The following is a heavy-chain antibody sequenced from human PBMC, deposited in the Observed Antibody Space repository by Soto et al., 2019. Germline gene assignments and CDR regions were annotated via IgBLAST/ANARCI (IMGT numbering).Heavy chain of an antibody. Sequence: QVQLVQSGAEVKKPGASVKVSCKTSGYPFTSYGINWVRQAPGQGPEWMGWISAYDDKTIYSQKFQGRVTLTADTCTTTAYMELRGLRFDDTAVYYCARDRLIAVTGLLRNWGQGTLVTVSS. J-gene: IGHJ4*02. CDR3: ARDRLIAVTGLLRN. V-gene: IGHV1-18*01. CDR2: ISAYDDKT. CDR1: GYPFTSYG. D-gene: IGHD6-19*01.